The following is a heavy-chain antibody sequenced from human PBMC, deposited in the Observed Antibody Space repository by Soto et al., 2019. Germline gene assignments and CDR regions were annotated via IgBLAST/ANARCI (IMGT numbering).Heavy chain of an antibody. CDR2: IYYSGST. Sequence: QLQLQESGPGLVKPSETLSLTCTVSGGSISSSSYYWGWIRQHPGKGLEWIGSIYYSGSTYYNPSLKSRVTISVDTSKNQFSLKLSSLTAADTAVYYCATHVYSSGWSLRCYYFNYWCQGTLVTVSS. D-gene: IGHD6-19*01. V-gene: IGHV4-39*01. J-gene: IGHJ4*02. CDR1: GGSISSSSYY. CDR3: ATHVYSSGWSLRCYYFNY.